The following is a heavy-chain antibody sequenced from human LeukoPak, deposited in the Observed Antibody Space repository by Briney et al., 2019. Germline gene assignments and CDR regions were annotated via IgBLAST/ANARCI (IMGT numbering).Heavy chain of an antibody. V-gene: IGHV3-48*03. Sequence: GGSLRLSCAASGFTFSSYEMNWVRQAPGKGLEWLSYISSRGTTKYYADSVKGRFTISRDNAKNSLYLQMNSLRAEDTAVYYCARGSYSSGYYFDYWGQGTLVTVSS. CDR1: GFTFSSYE. CDR3: ARGSYSSGYYFDY. J-gene: IGHJ4*02. D-gene: IGHD6-19*01. CDR2: ISSRGTTK.